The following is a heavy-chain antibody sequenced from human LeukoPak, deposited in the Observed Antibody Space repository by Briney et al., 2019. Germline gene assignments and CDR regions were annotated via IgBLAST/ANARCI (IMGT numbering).Heavy chain of an antibody. CDR2: MNPNSGNT. J-gene: IGHJ5*02. D-gene: IGHD3-10*01. Sequence: ASVKVSCKASGYTFTSYYMHWVRQATGQGLEWMGWMNPNSGNTGYAQKFQGRVTMTRNTSISTAYMELSSLRSEDTAVYYCARRRRSGSFFDPWGQGTLVTVSS. CDR3: ARRRRSGSFFDP. V-gene: IGHV1-8*02. CDR1: GYTFTSYY.